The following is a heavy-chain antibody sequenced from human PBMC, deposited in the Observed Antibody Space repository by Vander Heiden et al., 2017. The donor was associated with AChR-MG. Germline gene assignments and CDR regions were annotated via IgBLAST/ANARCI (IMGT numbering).Heavy chain of an antibody. CDR2: IYHSGST. CDR1: GGSISSGGYP. CDR3: ARVVVPAAGYYYYYYMDV. Sequence: QLQLQESGSGLVKPSQTLSLTCAVSGGSISSGGYPWSWIRQPPGKGLEWIGYIYHSGSTYYNPSLKRRVTISVDRSKNQFSLKLSSVTAADTAVYYCARVVVPAAGYYYYYYMDVWCKGTTVTVSS. V-gene: IGHV4-30-2*01. D-gene: IGHD2-2*01. J-gene: IGHJ6*03.